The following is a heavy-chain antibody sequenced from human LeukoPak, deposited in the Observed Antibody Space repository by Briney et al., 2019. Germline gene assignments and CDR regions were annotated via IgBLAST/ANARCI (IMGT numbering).Heavy chain of an antibody. CDR3: AREAGYYDSSGYYSAYYYYYYGMDV. V-gene: IGHV4-59*01. J-gene: IGHJ6*02. CDR1: GGSISSYY. Sequence: SETLSLTCTVSGGSISSYYWSWIRQPPGKGLEWIGYIYYSGSTNYNPSLKSRVTISVDTSKNQFSLKLSSVTAADTAVYYCAREAGYYDSSGYYSAYYYYYYGMDVWGQGTTVTVSS. D-gene: IGHD3-22*01. CDR2: IYYSGST.